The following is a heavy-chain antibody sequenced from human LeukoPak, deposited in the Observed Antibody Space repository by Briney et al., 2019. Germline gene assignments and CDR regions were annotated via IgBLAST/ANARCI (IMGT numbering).Heavy chain of an antibody. V-gene: IGHV3-23*01. J-gene: IGHJ4*02. CDR1: GFTFSSYG. CDR2: ISGSGGST. Sequence: GGTLRLSCAASGFTFSSYGMSWVRQAPGKGLEWVSAISGSGGSTYYADSVKGRFTISRDNSKNTLYLQMNSLRAEDTALYYCAKDGWELLDYFDYWGQGTLVTVSS. CDR3: AKDGWELLDYFDY. D-gene: IGHD1-26*01.